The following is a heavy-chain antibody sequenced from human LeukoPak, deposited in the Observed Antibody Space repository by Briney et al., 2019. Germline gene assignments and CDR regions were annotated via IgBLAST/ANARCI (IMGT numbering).Heavy chain of an antibody. Sequence: PSETLSLTCTVSGGSISSSSYYWGWIRQPPGKGLEWIGSIYYSGSTYYNPSLKSRVTISVDTSKNQFSLKLSSVTAADTAVYYCARLKDCGLSTCYGPFDSWGQGTLVTVSS. CDR1: GGSISSSSYY. CDR2: IYYSGST. D-gene: IGHD2-2*01. V-gene: IGHV4-39*01. CDR3: ARLKDCGLSTCYGPFDS. J-gene: IGHJ4*02.